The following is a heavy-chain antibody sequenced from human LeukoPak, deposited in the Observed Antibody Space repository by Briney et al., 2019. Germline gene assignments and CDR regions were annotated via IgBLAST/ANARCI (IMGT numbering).Heavy chain of an antibody. CDR3: AREGSGNFFDY. Sequence: TSETLSLTCTVSGGSFSSSNWCSWVRQPPRNWREWLGEIYHSGSTNYNPSLKRRVTISVDQSKNQFSLKLSSVTAADTAVYYCAREGSGNFFDYWGRGTLVSVSS. CDR2: IYHSGST. D-gene: IGHD2-15*01. J-gene: IGHJ4*02. CDR1: GGSFSSSNW. V-gene: IGHV4-4*02.